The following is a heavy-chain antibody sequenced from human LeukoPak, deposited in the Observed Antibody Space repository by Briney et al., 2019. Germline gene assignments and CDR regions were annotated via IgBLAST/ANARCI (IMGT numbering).Heavy chain of an antibody. CDR3: ARDQYYYDSSGYYYVTSHCDY. D-gene: IGHD3-22*01. CDR1: GYTFTSYG. CDR2: ISVYNGNT. Sequence: ASVKVSCKASGYTFTSYGISWVRQAPGQGLEWMGWISVYNGNTDYAQKLQDRVSMTTDTSTSTAYMELRSLRSDDTAMYYCARDQYYYDSSGYYYVTSHCDYWGQGTLVTVSS. V-gene: IGHV1-18*01. J-gene: IGHJ4*02.